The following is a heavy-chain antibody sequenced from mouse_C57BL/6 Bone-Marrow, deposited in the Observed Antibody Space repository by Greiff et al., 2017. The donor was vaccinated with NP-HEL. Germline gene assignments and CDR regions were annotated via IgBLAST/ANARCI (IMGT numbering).Heavy chain of an antibody. V-gene: IGHV5-15*01. CDR1: GFTFSDYG. D-gene: IGHD1-1*01. CDR2: ISNLAYSI. J-gene: IGHJ4*01. Sequence: DVMLVESGGGLVQPGGSLELSCAASGFTFSDYGMAWVRQAPRKGPEWVAFISNLAYSIYYADTVTGRFTISRENAKNTLYLEMSSLRSEDTAMYYCASTTVGDAMDYWGQGTSVTVSS. CDR3: ASTTVGDAMDY.